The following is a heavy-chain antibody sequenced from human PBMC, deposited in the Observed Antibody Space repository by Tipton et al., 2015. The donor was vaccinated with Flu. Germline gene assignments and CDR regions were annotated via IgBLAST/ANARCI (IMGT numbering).Heavy chain of an antibody. Sequence: SLRLSCAASGFTFSGSAMHWVRQASGKGLEWVGRIRSKANSYATAYAASVKGRFTISRDDSKNTAYLQMNSLKTEDTAVYYCTSLTGIKGSYYYMDVWGKGTTVTVSS. CDR3: TSLTGIKGSYYYMDV. CDR2: IRSKANSYAT. D-gene: IGHD1-20*01. CDR1: GFTFSGSA. J-gene: IGHJ6*03. V-gene: IGHV3-73*01.